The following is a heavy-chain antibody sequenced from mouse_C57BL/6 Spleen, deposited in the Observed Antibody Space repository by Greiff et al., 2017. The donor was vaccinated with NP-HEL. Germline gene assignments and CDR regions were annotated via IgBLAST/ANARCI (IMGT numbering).Heavy chain of an antibody. CDR1: GYSFTGYY. J-gene: IGHJ3*01. D-gene: IGHD2-3*01. CDR2: IYPDNGVT. CDR3: ARGDDGYFLWFAY. V-gene: IGHV1-31*01. Sequence: EVQLQQSGPELVKPGASVKISCKASGYSFTGYYMHWVKQSHGKILDWIGYIYPDNGVTSYNQKFKGKATLTVDTSSSTAYMELRSLTSDASAVYYCARGDDGYFLWFAYWGHGPLVTVSA.